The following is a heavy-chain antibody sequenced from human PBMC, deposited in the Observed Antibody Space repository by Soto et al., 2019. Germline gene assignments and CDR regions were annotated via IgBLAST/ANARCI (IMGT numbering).Heavy chain of an antibody. CDR3: VCWRNLLVY. J-gene: IGHJ4*02. V-gene: IGHV3-7*01. Sequence: EVQLVESGGGLVQPGGSLRLPCAASGFTFSTYWMTWVRQPPGKGLEWVASINQDGIDRYYVDSVRGRFTISRDNAKNSLSLQQNSLRAEDRAGYYSVCWRNLLVYWGQGTLVTVSS. CDR2: INQDGIDR. CDR1: GFTFSTYW. D-gene: IGHD3-3*01.